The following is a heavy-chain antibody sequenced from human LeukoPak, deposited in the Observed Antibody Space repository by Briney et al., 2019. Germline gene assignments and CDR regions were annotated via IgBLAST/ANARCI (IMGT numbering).Heavy chain of an antibody. CDR3: ARRFYYAMDV. CDR2: INPDSGDT. Sequence: ASVKVSCKASGYSFTGYFMQWVRQAPGQGLEWMGWINPDSGDTNYAQKFQGRVTMTRDTSISTAYMELSRLRSDDAAVYYCARRFYYAMDVWGQGTTVTVSS. V-gene: IGHV1-2*02. D-gene: IGHD3-16*01. J-gene: IGHJ6*02. CDR1: GYSFTGYF.